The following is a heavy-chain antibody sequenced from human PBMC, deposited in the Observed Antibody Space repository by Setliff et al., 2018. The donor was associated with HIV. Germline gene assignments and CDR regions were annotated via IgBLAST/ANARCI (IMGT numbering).Heavy chain of an antibody. Sequence: ASVISCKTSGYIFIRYYIFWVRQAPGQGLEWMGNINPHTGVTRYAEKFQGRVTMTRDTSISTIYMELSRLRSDDTAVYYCARDLRDGFEEWFSTLDDGMDVWGQGTTVTVSS. V-gene: IGHV1-2*02. CDR2: INPHTGVT. J-gene: IGHJ6*02. D-gene: IGHD3-3*01. CDR1: GYIFIRYY. CDR3: ARDLRDGFEEWFSTLDDGMDV.